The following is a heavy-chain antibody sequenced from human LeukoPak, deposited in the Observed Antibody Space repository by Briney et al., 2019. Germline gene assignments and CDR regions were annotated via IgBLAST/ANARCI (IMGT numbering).Heavy chain of an antibody. CDR3: ARDLTYYYGSGSYYNDYYYGMDV. D-gene: IGHD3-10*01. Sequence: GGSLRLSCAASGFTFSFYGMHWVRQAPGKGLEWVAVISYDGSNKYYADSVKGRFTISRDNAKNSLYLQMNSLRAEDTAVYYCARDLTYYYGSGSYYNDYYYGMDVWGQGTTVTVSS. V-gene: IGHV3-30*12. CDR2: ISYDGSNK. J-gene: IGHJ6*02. CDR1: GFTFSFYG.